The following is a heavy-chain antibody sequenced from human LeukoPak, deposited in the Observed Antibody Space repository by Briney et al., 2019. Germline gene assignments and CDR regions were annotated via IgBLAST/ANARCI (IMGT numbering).Heavy chain of an antibody. CDR3: VRDPRPFGCTSDSCPRYYFDY. CDR2: ICSGSRYI. V-gene: IGHV3-21*01. CDR1: GFTFSDYS. J-gene: IGHJ4*02. D-gene: IGHD2-2*01. Sequence: GGSLRLSCAASGFTFSDYSMNWVRQAPGKGLEWVSSICSGSRYIYHADSVKGRFTISRDNAKDSLYLQMNSLRADDTAVYYCVRDPRPFGCTSDSCPRYYFDYWGQGTLVTVSS.